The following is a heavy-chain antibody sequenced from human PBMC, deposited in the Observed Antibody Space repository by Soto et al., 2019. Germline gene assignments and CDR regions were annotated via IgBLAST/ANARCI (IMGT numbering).Heavy chain of an antibody. CDR3: ARDGRYSGSYGGYYFDY. J-gene: IGHJ4*02. Sequence: QVQLVQSGAEVKKPGASVKVSCKASGYTFTSYGISWVRQAPGQGLEWMGWISANTGNTNFAQKLQGRVTKTTDTSTSTAYKELRSLRTDDTAVYYCARDGRYSGSYGGYYFDYWGQGTLVTVSS. V-gene: IGHV1-18*01. D-gene: IGHD1-26*01. CDR1: GYTFTSYG. CDR2: ISANTGNT.